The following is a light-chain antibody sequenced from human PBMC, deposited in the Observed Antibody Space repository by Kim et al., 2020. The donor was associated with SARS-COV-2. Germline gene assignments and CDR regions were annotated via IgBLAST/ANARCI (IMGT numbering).Light chain of an antibody. CDR1: SSNIGSNT. Sequence: GQRGTISCSGSSSNIGSNTVNWYRQLPGTAPKLITYTNSQRPSGVPDRFSGSKSGTSASLAISGLQSEDEADYFCAAWDDSLNGWVFGGGTKVTVL. CDR3: AAWDDSLNGWV. V-gene: IGLV1-44*01. J-gene: IGLJ3*02. CDR2: TNS.